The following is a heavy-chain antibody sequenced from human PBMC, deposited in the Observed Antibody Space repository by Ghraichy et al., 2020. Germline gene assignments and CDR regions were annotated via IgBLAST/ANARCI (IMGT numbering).Heavy chain of an antibody. CDR2: ITHSRST. CDR3: ARGRGYYDNSGYSPFDY. V-gene: IGHV4-34*01. J-gene: IGHJ4*02. Sequence: SKTLSLTCAVYGGSFSGYYWSWIRQPPGKGLEWIGEITHSRSTNCDPSLKSRVTISVDTSKNHFSLKLTSVTAADTAVYYCARGRGYYDNSGYSPFDYWGQGTLVTVSS. D-gene: IGHD3-22*01. CDR1: GGSFSGYY.